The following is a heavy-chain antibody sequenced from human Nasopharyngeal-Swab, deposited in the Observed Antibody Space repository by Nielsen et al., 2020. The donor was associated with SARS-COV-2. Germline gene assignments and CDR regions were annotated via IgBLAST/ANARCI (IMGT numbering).Heavy chain of an antibody. J-gene: IGHJ6*03. CDR3: AKGRGSYYYYMDV. CDR2: IWYDGSNK. D-gene: IGHD3-10*01. Sequence: WILQPPGKGLEWVAVIWYDGSNKYYADSVKGRFTLLRDTSVNTLYLQMNSLRAEDTAVYYCAKGRGSYYYYMDVWGKGTTVTVSS. V-gene: IGHV3-33*06.